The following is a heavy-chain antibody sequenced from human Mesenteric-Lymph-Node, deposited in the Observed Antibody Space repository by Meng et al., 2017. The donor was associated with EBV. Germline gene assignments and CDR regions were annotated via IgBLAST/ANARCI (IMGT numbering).Heavy chain of an antibody. CDR2: IYYDGST. D-gene: IGHD5-12*01. J-gene: IGHJ4*02. Sequence: RPGLSEASQPLPLLRAGSGGSITRGGYYWSWLRQPPGKGLEWLGYIYYDGSTFYNPSLKSRITISLDTSKNQFSLKLSSVTAADTAVYYCARAPTGGYDFFFDYWGQGNLVTVSS. CDR3: ARAPTGGYDFFFDY. V-gene: IGHV4-30-4*01. CDR1: GGSITRGGYY.